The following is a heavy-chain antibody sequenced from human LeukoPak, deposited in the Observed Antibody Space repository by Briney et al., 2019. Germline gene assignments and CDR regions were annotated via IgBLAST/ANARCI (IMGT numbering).Heavy chain of an antibody. V-gene: IGHV3-7*01. CDR2: IKQDGSEK. Sequence: GGSLRLSCAASGFTFSDYSVNWVRQAPGKGLEWVANIKQDGSEKYYVDSVKGRFTISRDNAKNSLYLQMNSLRAEDTAVYYCASTPSLDYWGQGTLVTVSS. CDR1: GFTFSDYS. D-gene: IGHD2-15*01. CDR3: ASTPSLDY. J-gene: IGHJ4*02.